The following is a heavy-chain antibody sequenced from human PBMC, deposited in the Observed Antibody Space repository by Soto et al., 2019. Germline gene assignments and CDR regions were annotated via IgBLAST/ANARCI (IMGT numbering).Heavy chain of an antibody. D-gene: IGHD2-15*01. Sequence: PGGSLRLSCAASGFIFNNYAICWVRQAPGKGLEWVSAVHSNGDTYYANSVLGRFTISRDNSKNTQYLQMDGLRADDTAVYYCAKSMGGTANGMDVWGQGTTVTVSS. CDR2: VHSNGDT. V-gene: IGHV3-23*05. CDR3: AKSMGGTANGMDV. CDR1: GFIFNNYA. J-gene: IGHJ6*02.